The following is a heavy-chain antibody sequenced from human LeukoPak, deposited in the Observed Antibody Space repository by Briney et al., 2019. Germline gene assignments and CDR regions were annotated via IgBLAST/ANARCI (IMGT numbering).Heavy chain of an antibody. V-gene: IGHV1-2*02. CDR1: GYTFTGYY. CDR3: ARDYGDYASAFDI. J-gene: IGHJ3*02. CDR2: INPNSGGT. Sequence: ASVKVSCKASGYTFTGYYMRWVRQAPGQGLEWMGWINPNSGGTNYAQKFQGRVTMTRDTSISTAYMELSRLRSDDTAVYYCARDYGDYASAFDIWGQGTMVTVSS. D-gene: IGHD4-17*01.